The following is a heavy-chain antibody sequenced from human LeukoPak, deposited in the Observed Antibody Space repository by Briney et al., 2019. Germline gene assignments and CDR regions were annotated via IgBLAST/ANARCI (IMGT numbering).Heavy chain of an antibody. CDR3: ARDRLVQYYYYYYGMDV. D-gene: IGHD6-19*01. Sequence: GGSLRLSCAASGFTFSSYSMNWVRQAPGKGLEWVSSISSSSSYIYYADSVKGRFTISRDNSKNTLYLQMNSLRAEDTAVYYCARDRLVQYYYYYYGMDVWGQGTTVTVSS. J-gene: IGHJ6*02. CDR2: ISSSSSYI. CDR1: GFTFSSYS. V-gene: IGHV3-21*01.